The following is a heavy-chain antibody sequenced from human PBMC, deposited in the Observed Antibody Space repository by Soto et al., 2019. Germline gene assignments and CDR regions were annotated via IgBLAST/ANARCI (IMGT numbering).Heavy chain of an antibody. CDR3: ASTVVPAAIRLLINWFDP. V-gene: IGHV4-39*01. CDR2: IYYSGST. D-gene: IGHD2-2*01. CDR1: GGSISSSSYY. Sequence: SETLSLTCTVSGGSISSSSYYWGWIRQPPGKELEWIVSIYYSGSTYYNPSLKSRVTISVDTSKNQFSLKLSSVTAADTAVYYCASTVVPAAIRLLINWFDPWGQGTLVTVSS. J-gene: IGHJ5*02.